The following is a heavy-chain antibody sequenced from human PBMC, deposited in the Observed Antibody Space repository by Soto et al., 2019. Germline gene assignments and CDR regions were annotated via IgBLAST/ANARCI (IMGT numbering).Heavy chain of an antibody. J-gene: IGHJ6*02. V-gene: IGHV5-10-1*01. Sequence: GESLKISCKGSVYSFTSYWISWVRQMPGKGLEWMGRIDPSDSYTNYSPSFQGHVTISADKSISTAYLQWSSLKASDTAMYYCARRGTHYDSSGYFYYYYGMDVWGQGTTVTVSS. D-gene: IGHD3-22*01. CDR3: ARRGTHYDSSGYFYYYYGMDV. CDR2: IDPSDSYT. CDR1: VYSFTSYW.